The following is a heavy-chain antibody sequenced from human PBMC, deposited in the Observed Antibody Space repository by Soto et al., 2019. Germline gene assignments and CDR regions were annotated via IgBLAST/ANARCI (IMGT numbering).Heavy chain of an antibody. J-gene: IGHJ3*02. Sequence: SETLSLTCTVSGGSISSSSYYWGWIRQPPGKGLEWIGSIYYSGSTYYNPSLKSRVTISVDTSKNLFSLKLISVTAADTAVYYCASISGYSYGYFAFDIWGQGTMVTVSS. D-gene: IGHD5-18*01. CDR3: ASISGYSYGYFAFDI. CDR1: GGSISSSSYY. CDR2: IYYSGST. V-gene: IGHV4-39*01.